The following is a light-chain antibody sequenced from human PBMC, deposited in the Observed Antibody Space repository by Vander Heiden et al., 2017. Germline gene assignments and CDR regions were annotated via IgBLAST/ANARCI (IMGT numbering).Light chain of an antibody. CDR1: QGIRND. V-gene: IGKV1-17*01. CDR3: LQHNSYPPLT. J-gene: IGKJ4*01. Sequence: DIQLTLSPSSLSASVGDTATITCRASQGIRNDLGWYQQKPGKAPKRLIYAASSLQSGVPSRFSGSGYGTEFTLTISSRQPEDFAAYYCLQHNSYPPLTFGGGTKVEIK. CDR2: AAS.